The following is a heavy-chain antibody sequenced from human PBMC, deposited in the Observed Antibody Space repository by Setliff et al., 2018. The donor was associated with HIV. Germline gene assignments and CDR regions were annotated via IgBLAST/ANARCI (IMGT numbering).Heavy chain of an antibody. J-gene: IGHJ3*02. V-gene: IGHV1-2*02. CDR3: ARGGLATGAFDI. D-gene: IGHD5-12*01. Sequence: ASVNVSCKASGYTFIGDYMHWVRQAPGQGLEWMGWINPNSGGTNFAQKFQGRVTMTRDTSISTAYMELSRLRSDDTAVYYCARGGLATGAFDIWGQGTMVTV. CDR1: GYTFIGDY. CDR2: INPNSGGT.